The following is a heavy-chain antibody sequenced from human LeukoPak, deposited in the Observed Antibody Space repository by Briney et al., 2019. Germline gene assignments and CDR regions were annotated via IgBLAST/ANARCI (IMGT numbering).Heavy chain of an antibody. V-gene: IGHV3-30*04. CDR2: ISYDGSNK. Sequence: QPGRSLRPSCAASGFTFSSYAMHWVRQAPGKGLEWVAVISYDGSNKYYADSVKGRFTISRDNSKNTLYLQMNSLRAEDTAVYYCAGETTYYYDSSGYYLGYYYYGMDVWGQGTTVTVSS. CDR3: AGETTYYYDSSGYYLGYYYYGMDV. J-gene: IGHJ6*02. CDR1: GFTFSSYA. D-gene: IGHD3-22*01.